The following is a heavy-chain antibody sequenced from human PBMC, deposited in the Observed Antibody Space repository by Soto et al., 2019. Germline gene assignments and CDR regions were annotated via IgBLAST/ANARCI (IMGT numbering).Heavy chain of an antibody. V-gene: IGHV3-30-3*01. CDR2: ISYDGSNK. CDR1: GFTFRSCA. CDR3: ARDKRDLRFLEWSYYFDY. J-gene: IGHJ4*02. Sequence: PGGALRPSLATPGFTFRSCAFHWGRPAPGKGGEWVALISYDGSNKYYADSVKGRFTISRDNSKNTLYLQMNSLRAEDTAVYYCARDKRDLRFLEWSYYFDYWGQGTLVTVSS. D-gene: IGHD3-3*01.